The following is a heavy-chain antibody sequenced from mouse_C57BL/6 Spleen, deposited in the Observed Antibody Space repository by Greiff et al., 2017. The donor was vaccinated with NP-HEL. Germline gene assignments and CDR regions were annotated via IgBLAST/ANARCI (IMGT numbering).Heavy chain of an antibody. CDR2: INPYNGGT. CDR3: ARGEPLRRGIDY. CDR1: GYTFTDYY. J-gene: IGHJ2*01. Sequence: EVQLQQSGPVLVKPGASVKMSCKASGYTFTDYYMNWVKQSHGKSLEWIGVINPYNGGTSYNQKFKGKATLTVDKSSSTAYMELNSLTSEDSAVYYCARGEPLRRGIDYWGQGTTLTVSS. V-gene: IGHV1-19*01. D-gene: IGHD1-2*01.